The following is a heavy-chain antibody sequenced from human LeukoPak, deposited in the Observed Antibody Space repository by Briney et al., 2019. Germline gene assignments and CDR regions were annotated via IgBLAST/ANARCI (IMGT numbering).Heavy chain of an antibody. V-gene: IGHV4-39*07. J-gene: IGHJ3*02. CDR3: ARDVARAFDI. Sequence: WVRQPPGKGLEWIGSIYYSGSTYYNPSLKSRVTISVDTSKNQFSLKLSSVTAADTAVYYCARDVARAFDIWGQGTMVTVSS. CDR2: IYYSGST.